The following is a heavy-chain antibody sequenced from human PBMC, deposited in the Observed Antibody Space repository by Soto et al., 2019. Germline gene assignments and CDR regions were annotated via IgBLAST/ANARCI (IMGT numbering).Heavy chain of an antibody. CDR3: AASTGTTIRLGY. CDR2: ISGSGGST. J-gene: IGHJ4*02. Sequence: PRLSCAASGFTFSSYAMSWVRQAPGKGLEWVSAISGSGGSTYYADSVKGRFTISRDNSKNTLYLQMNSLRAEDTAVYYCAASTGTTIRLGYWGQGTLVTVSS. V-gene: IGHV3-23*01. CDR1: GFTFSSYA. D-gene: IGHD1-7*01.